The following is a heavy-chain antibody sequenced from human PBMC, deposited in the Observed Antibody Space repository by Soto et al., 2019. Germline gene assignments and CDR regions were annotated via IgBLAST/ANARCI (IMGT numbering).Heavy chain of an antibody. D-gene: IGHD6-13*01. Sequence: TSDTLSLTCTVSGGSVSSSSYHWGWIRQPPGKGLEWIGIIYYGGTTYYNPSLKSRVTISVDTSKNQFSLKLSSVTAADTAVYYCADSSHWGQGTLVTVSS. CDR1: GGSVSSSSYH. CDR3: ADSSH. J-gene: IGHJ4*02. V-gene: IGHV4-39*01. CDR2: IYYGGTT.